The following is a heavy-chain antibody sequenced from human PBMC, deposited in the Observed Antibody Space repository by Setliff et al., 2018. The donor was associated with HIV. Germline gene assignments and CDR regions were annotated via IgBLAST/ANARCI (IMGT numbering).Heavy chain of an antibody. Sequence: PSETLSLTCTVTGYSISSGYYWAWIRQPPGKGLEWIGYIYHAGNTYSNPSLKSRVTISVDTSKNQISLRLNSLTAADTAVYYCARGTTLNVVPDAFDIWGQGTMVT. CDR3: ARGTTLNVVPDAFDI. CDR1: GYSISSGYY. J-gene: IGHJ3*02. D-gene: IGHD3-16*01. CDR2: IYHAGNT. V-gene: IGHV4-38-2*02.